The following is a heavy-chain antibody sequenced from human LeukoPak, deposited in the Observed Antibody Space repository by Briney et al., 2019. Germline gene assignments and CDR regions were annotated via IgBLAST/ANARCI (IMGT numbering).Heavy chain of an antibody. V-gene: IGHV4-39*07. CDR1: GGSISSSSYY. Sequence: PSETLSLTCTVSGGSISSSSYYWGCIRQPPGKGLECIGSIYYSGSTYYNPSLKSRVTISVDTSKNQFSLKLSSVTAADTAVYYCARTVDFWSGYYGLYYYYMDVWGKGTTVTVSS. J-gene: IGHJ6*03. D-gene: IGHD3-3*01. CDR2: IYYSGST. CDR3: ARTVDFWSGYYGLYYYYMDV.